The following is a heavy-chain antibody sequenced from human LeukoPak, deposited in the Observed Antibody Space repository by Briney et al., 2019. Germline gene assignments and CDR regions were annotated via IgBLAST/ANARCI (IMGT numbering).Heavy chain of an antibody. J-gene: IGHJ4*02. D-gene: IGHD3-22*01. CDR3: ARRWPHSSGYYLFDY. CDR2: IIPIFGTT. V-gene: IGHV1-69*05. Sequence: SVKVPCKASGGTFSSHGFSWVRQAPGQGLEWMGGIIPIFGTTNYAQKFQGRVTITTDESTSTGYMELSSLRSEDTAVYYCARRWPHSSGYYLFDYWGQGTLVTVSS. CDR1: GGTFSSHG.